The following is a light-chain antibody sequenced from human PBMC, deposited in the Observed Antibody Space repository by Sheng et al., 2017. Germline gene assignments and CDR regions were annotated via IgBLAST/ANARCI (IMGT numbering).Light chain of an antibody. CDR2: GAS. CDR1: QSVVSSY. Sequence: EIVLTQSPGTLSLSPGERATLSCRASQSVVSSYLAWYQQIPGQSPRLLIYGASNRATGIPDRFSGSGSGTDFTLTISRVEPEDLAVYYCQHYGTSPLTFGGGTKVEIK. CDR3: QHYGTSPLT. J-gene: IGKJ4*01. V-gene: IGKV3-20*01.